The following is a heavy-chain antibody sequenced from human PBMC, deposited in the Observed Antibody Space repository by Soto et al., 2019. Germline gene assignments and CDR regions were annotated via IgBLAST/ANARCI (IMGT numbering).Heavy chain of an antibody. CDR2: ISSSSSTI. V-gene: IGHV3-48*01. CDR1: GFTFSSYS. J-gene: IGHJ4*02. D-gene: IGHD3-16*02. Sequence: GGSLRLSCAASGFTFSSYSMNWVRQAPGKGLEWVSYISSSSSTIYYADSVKGRFTISRDNAKNSLYLQMNSLRAEDTAVYYCARGGSKGERFGGVIVDYWGQGTLVTVSS. CDR3: ARGGSKGERFGGVIVDY.